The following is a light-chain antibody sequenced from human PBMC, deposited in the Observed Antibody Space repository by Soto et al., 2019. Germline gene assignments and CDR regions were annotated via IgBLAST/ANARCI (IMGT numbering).Light chain of an antibody. CDR1: QSMSSD. CDR2: GAS. V-gene: IGKV3D-15*01. Sequence: ERLLTQSPGTLSLSPGETATLSCRASQSMSSDYVAWYQQKPGQAPRLLIFGASSRATGIPDRFSGSGSGTEFTLTISSLQSEDFAVYYCQQYQNWPGTFGQGTKVEIK. J-gene: IGKJ1*01. CDR3: QQYQNWPGT.